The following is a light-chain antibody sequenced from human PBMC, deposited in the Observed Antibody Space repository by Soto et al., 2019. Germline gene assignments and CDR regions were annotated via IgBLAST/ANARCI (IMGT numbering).Light chain of an antibody. CDR2: DVS. CDR3: SSYAGSSTQV. Sequence: QSALTQPASVSGSPGQSIAISCTGTSSDVGGYNYVSWYQQHPGKAPKLMIYDVSSRPSGVSNRFSGSKSGNTASLTISGLQAEDESDYYCSSYAGSSTQVFGGGTKLTVL. V-gene: IGLV2-14*01. CDR1: SSDVGGYNY. J-gene: IGLJ2*01.